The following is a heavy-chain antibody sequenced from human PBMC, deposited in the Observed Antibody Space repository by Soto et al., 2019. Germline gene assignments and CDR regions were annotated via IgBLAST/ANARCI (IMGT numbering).Heavy chain of an antibody. Sequence: QVQLVQSGAEVKKPGSSVKVSCKAPGGTFSTYAISWVRQAPGQGLEWMGGVITIFGTPKYAQKFQCRVTITADESTSTGYMELRSLRSEDTAVYYCARSQGGSSSLDIYYYYYYGMDVWGQGTTVTVSS. CDR1: GGTFSTYA. D-gene: IGHD2-15*01. J-gene: IGHJ6*02. CDR3: ARSQGGSSSLDIYYYYYYGMDV. V-gene: IGHV1-69*01. CDR2: VITIFGTP.